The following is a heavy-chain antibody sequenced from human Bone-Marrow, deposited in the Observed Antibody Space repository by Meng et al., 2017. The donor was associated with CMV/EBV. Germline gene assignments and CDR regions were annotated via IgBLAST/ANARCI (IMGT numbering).Heavy chain of an antibody. CDR1: GGTFSSYT. CDR2: IIPILGIA. V-gene: IGHV1-69*04. CDR3: ARDRRGYSGYNLWFDP. Sequence: SVKGSCKASGGTFSSYTISWVRQAPGQGLEWMGRIIPILGIANYAQKFQGRVTITADKSTSTAYMELSSLRSEDTAVYYCARDRRGYSGYNLWFDPWVQGTLVTVSS. D-gene: IGHD5-12*01. J-gene: IGHJ5*02.